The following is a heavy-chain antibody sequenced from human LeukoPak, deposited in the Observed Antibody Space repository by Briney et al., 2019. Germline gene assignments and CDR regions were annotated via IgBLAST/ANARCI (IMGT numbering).Heavy chain of an antibody. Sequence: PSETLSLTCAVSGGSTSSSNWWSWVRQPPGKGLDWIGEIYHSGSTNYNPSLKSRVTISVDKSKNQFSLKVSSVTAADTAVYYCARIPLVWSSPKGAFDIWGQGTMVTVSS. CDR3: ARIPLVWSSPKGAFDI. J-gene: IGHJ3*02. CDR2: IYHSGST. D-gene: IGHD3-10*01. CDR1: GGSTSSSNW. V-gene: IGHV4-4*02.